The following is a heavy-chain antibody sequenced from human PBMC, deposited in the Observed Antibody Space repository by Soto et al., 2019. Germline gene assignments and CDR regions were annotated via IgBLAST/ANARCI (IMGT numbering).Heavy chain of an antibody. J-gene: IGHJ4*02. V-gene: IGHV3-23*01. D-gene: IGHD2-8*01. Sequence: EVPLLESGGDLVQPGGSLRLSCAASGFTFSTYAMSWVRQAPGKGLEWVSGLYGNGGGITYSDSVKGRFTISRDNSNNMLYLQMHSLRADDTAVYYCAKDRQPDGLWPFDHWGQGTLVTVSS. CDR3: AKDRQPDGLWPFDH. CDR2: LYGNGGGI. CDR1: GFTFSTYA.